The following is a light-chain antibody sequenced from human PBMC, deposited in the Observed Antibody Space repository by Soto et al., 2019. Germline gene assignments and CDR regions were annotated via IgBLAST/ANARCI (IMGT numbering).Light chain of an antibody. CDR1: QSIGNY. CDR2: DVS. CDR3: QQRNNWPLT. J-gene: IGKJ4*01. Sequence: EIVLTQSPAALSLSRGERATLSSRASQSIGNYLAWYQQKPGQPPRLLMYDVSNRATGIPARFSGSGSGTDFTLTVNSLEPEDVAVYYCQQRNNWPLTFGGGTKVDIK. V-gene: IGKV3-11*01.